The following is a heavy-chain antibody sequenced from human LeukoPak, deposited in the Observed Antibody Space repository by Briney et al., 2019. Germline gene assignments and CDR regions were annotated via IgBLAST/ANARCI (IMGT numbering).Heavy chain of an antibody. Sequence: SVKVSCKASGGTFSSYAISWVRQVPGQGLEWMGGIIPIFGTANYAQKFQGRVTITTDESTSTAYMELSSLRSEDTAVYYCARDLQLDSSSSRDFWGKGPTFTVSS. CDR3: ARDLQLDSSSSRDF. CDR2: IIPIFGTA. V-gene: IGHV1-69*05. D-gene: IGHD3/OR15-3a*01. CDR1: GGTFSSYA. J-gene: IGHJ6*04.